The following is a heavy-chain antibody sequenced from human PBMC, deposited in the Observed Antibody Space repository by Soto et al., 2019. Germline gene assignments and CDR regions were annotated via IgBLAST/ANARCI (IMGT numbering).Heavy chain of an antibody. V-gene: IGHV1-46*03. Sequence: ASVKVACKASGYTFTIYYMHWVRQAPGQGLEWMGIINPSGGSTSYAQKFQGRVTMTRDTSTSTVYMELSSLRSEDTAVYYCARVHKGAFDIWGQGTMVTVSS. CDR3: ARVHKGAFDI. CDR1: GYTFTIYY. J-gene: IGHJ3*02. CDR2: INPSGGST.